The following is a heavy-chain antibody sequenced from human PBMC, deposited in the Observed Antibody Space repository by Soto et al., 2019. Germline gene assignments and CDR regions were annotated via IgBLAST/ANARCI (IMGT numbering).Heavy chain of an antibody. CDR3: GKTDGVEGQLVDS. J-gene: IGHJ4*02. CDR1: GFTLSNYA. V-gene: IGHV3-23*01. CDR2: ISGSGGRI. Sequence: EVQLLESGGGLVQPGGSLRLSCAASGFTLSNYAMIWVRQAPGKGLEWVSTISGSGGRIYYADSVTGRFTISRDNAKNTLYLQMSSLRAEDTAVYYCGKTDGVEGQLVDSWCQGTLVTVSS. D-gene: IGHD6-6*01.